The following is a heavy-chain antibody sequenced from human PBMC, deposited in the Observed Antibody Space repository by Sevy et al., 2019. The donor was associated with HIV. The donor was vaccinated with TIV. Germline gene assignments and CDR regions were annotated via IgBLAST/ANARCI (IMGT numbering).Heavy chain of an antibody. CDR2: LTKKARGGTL. CDR3: TRWQGAQSIFDY. Sequence: GGSLRLSCTASGFSFGDYAMNWVRQAPGKGLEWVAFLTKKARGGTLDHAASVKGRFTISRDDSKSIVYLQMNDLRTEDTGVYYCTRWQGAQSIFDYWGHGALVTVSS. V-gene: IGHV3-49*04. J-gene: IGHJ4*01. CDR1: GFSFGDYA. D-gene: IGHD1-26*01.